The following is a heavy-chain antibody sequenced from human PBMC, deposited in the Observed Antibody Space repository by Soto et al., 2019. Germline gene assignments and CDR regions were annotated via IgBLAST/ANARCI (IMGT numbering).Heavy chain of an antibody. V-gene: IGHV4-31*03. CDR2: IYYSGST. Sequence: SETLSLTCTVSGGSISSGGYYWSWIRQHPGKGLEWIGYIYYSGSTYYNPSLKSRVTISVDTSKNQFSLKLSSVTAADTAVYYCARAETVRGYFDYSGQGTLVTVSS. J-gene: IGHJ4*02. D-gene: IGHD3-22*01. CDR1: GGSISSGGYY. CDR3: ARAETVRGYFDY.